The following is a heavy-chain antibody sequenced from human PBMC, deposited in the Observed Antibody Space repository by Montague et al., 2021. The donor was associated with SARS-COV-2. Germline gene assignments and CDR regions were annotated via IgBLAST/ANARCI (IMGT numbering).Heavy chain of an antibody. CDR3: ARHRCSSTSCYDYGMDV. D-gene: IGHD2-2*01. CDR1: GGSSSNYY. V-gene: IGHV4-4*07. J-gene: IGHJ6*02. CDR2: IYISGST. Sequence: SETLSLTCTFSGGSSSNYYWSWIRQPAGKGLEWIGHIYISGSTTYNPSLKSRVTMSVDTSKNQFSLKLSSVTAADTAVYYCARHRCSSTSCYDYGMDVWGQGTTVTVSS.